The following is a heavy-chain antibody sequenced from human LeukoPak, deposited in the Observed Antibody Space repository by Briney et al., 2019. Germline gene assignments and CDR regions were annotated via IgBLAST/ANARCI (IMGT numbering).Heavy chain of an antibody. CDR1: GFSFSSYW. V-gene: IGHV3-7*01. CDR2: IKQDGSEK. J-gene: IGHJ4*02. CDR3: ARDACGADCYSDFDY. Sequence: GGSLRLSCAASGFSFSSYWMHWVRQAPGKGLEWVANIKQDGSEKYYVDSVKGRFTISRDNAKNSLYLQIHSLRAEDTAVYYCARDACGADCYSDFDYWGQGTLVIVSS. D-gene: IGHD2-21*02.